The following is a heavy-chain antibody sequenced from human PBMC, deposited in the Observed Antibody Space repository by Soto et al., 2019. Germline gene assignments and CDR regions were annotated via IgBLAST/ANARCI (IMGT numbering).Heavy chain of an antibody. D-gene: IGHD3-22*01. J-gene: IGHJ4*02. Sequence: GGYLRLSCAASGFTFSSYGMHWVRQAPGKGLEWVAVISYDGSNKYYADSVKGRFTISRDNSKNTLYLQMNSLRAEDTAVYYCAKDLHDSMGYYYEYSFDYWGQGTLVTVS. CDR3: AKDLHDSMGYYYEYSFDY. V-gene: IGHV3-30*18. CDR1: GFTFSSYG. CDR2: ISYDGSNK.